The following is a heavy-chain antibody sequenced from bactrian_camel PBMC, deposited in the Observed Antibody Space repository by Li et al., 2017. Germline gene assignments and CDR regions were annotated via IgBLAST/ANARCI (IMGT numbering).Heavy chain of an antibody. CDR1: GLYTHCTYD. Sequence: HVQLVESGGGSVQAGGSLNLSCTASGLYTHCTYDMNWYRQAPGKEREGAATIGIYGSTDYSDSVKGRFTISKDNAKKNLSLQMTRLKPEDSAMYYCAADVSGSCGSDYDVPGWYWGQGTQVTVS. D-gene: IGHD3*01. V-gene: IGHV3S55*01. CDR3: AADVSGSCGSDYDVPGWY. J-gene: IGHJ4*01. CDR2: IGIYGST.